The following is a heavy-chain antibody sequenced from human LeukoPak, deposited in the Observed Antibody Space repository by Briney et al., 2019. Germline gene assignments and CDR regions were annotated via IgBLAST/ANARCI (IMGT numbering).Heavy chain of an antibody. Sequence: SETLSLTCTVSGGSISSYYWSWIRQPAGKGLEWIGHFYTSGSTNYNPSLKSRVTMSVDTSKNQFSLKLSSVTAADTAVYYCARDVYYYDSSGYHLFDYWGQGTLVTVSS. CDR1: GGSISSYY. V-gene: IGHV4-4*07. J-gene: IGHJ4*02. D-gene: IGHD3-22*01. CDR3: ARDVYYYDSSGYHLFDY. CDR2: FYTSGST.